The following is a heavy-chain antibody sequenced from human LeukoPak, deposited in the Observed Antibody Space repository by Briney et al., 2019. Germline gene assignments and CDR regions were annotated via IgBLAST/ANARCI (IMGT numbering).Heavy chain of an antibody. CDR3: AKRGVVIRVVLVGFHKEAYYFDS. CDR2: MSDSGGRT. D-gene: IGHD2-21*01. CDR1: GITLSNYG. J-gene: IGHJ4*02. Sequence: GGSLRLSCAVSGITLSNYGMSWVRQAPGKGLEWVAGMSDSGGRTNYADSVKGRFTISRDNPKNTLYLQMNSLRAEDTAVYFCAKRGVVIRVVLVGFHKEAYYFDSWGQRARVTVSS. V-gene: IGHV3-23*01.